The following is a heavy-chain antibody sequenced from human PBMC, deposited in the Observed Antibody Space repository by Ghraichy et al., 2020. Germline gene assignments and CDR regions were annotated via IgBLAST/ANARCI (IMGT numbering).Heavy chain of an antibody. CDR1: GYTFTSYW. CDR2: IFPGDSDT. Sequence: GESLNISCQSSGYTFTSYWIGWVRQMPGEGLEWMGLIFPGDSDTRYSPSFRGQVTISADKSTSTAYLQWSSLKASDTAMYFCARPTHRSTGWYLGADYWGQGTLVTVSS. J-gene: IGHJ4*02. CDR3: ARPTHRSTGWYLGADY. V-gene: IGHV5-51*01. D-gene: IGHD6-19*01.